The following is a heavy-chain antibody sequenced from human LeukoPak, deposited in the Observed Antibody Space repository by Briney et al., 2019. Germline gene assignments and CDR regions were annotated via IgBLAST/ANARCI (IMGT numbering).Heavy chain of an antibody. CDR1: GYTFTSYY. J-gene: IGHJ3*02. CDR3: ARSPGYYDSSGLSLGAFDI. D-gene: IGHD3-22*01. CDR2: INPSGGST. V-gene: IGHV1-46*01. Sequence: ASVKVSCKASGYTFTSYYMHWVRQAPGQGLEWMGIINPSGGSTSYAQKFQGRVTITADESTSTAYMELSSLRSEDTAVYYCARSPGYYDSSGLSLGAFDIWGQGTMVTVSS.